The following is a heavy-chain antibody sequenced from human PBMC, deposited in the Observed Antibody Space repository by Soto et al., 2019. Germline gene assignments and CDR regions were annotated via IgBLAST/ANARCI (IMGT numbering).Heavy chain of an antibody. V-gene: IGHV4-59*01. D-gene: IGHD2-15*01. Sequence: QVQLQESGPGLVKPSETLSLTCTVSGGSISSYYWSWIRQPPGKGLEWIGYIYYSGRTNYNPSLKSRVTISVDTSKNQFSLKLGYVTAADTAVYYCARDLSPPGGTYYYYYYGMDVWGQGTTVTVSS. J-gene: IGHJ6*02. CDR1: GGSISSYY. CDR3: ARDLSPPGGTYYYYYYGMDV. CDR2: IYYSGRT.